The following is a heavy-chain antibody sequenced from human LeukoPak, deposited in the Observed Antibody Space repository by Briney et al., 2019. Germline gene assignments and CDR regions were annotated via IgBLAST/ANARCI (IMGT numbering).Heavy chain of an antibody. Sequence: PGGSLRLSCAASGFTFSSYAMHWVRQAPGKGLEWVAVISYDGSNKYYADSVKGRFTISRDNSKNTLYLQMNSLRAEDTAVYYCAKDQSDSSGHFNYWGQGTLVTVSS. CDR2: ISYDGSNK. D-gene: IGHD3-22*01. J-gene: IGHJ4*02. V-gene: IGHV3-30-3*01. CDR1: GFTFSSYA. CDR3: AKDQSDSSGHFNY.